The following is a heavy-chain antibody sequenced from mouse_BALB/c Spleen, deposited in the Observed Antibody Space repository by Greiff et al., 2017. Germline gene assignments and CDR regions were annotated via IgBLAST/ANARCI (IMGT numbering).Heavy chain of an antibody. D-gene: IGHD2-4*01. V-gene: IGHV5-6-5*01. CDR3: ARGGIRPDYYAMDY. Sequence: SVKGRFTISRDNARNILYLQMSSLRSEDTAMYYCARGGIRPDYYAMDYWGQGTSVTVSS. J-gene: IGHJ4*01.